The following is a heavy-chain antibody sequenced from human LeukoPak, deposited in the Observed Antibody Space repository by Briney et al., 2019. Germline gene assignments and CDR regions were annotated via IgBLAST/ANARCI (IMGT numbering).Heavy chain of an antibody. Sequence: SETLSLTCTVSDGSINTGDYYWNWLRQPPGKGLDWIGYIYYSGSTYYNPSLKRRLTVSIDTSKYQFYLNLMSLSAADTAVYWCARGTYRATLTGLDSWGQGTLVTVSS. CDR2: IYYSGST. V-gene: IGHV4-30-4*01. D-gene: IGHD2-21*01. CDR1: DGSINTGDYY. J-gene: IGHJ4*02. CDR3: ARGTYRATLTGLDS.